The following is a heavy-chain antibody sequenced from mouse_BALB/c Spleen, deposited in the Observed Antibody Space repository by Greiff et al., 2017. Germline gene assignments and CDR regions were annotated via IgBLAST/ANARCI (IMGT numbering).Heavy chain of an antibody. J-gene: IGHJ3*01. V-gene: IGHV3-2*02. D-gene: IGHD4-1*01. CDR1: GYSITSDYA. CDR3: ARWRTGTLAY. Sequence: EVKLVESGPGLVKPSQSLSLTCTVTGYSITSDYAWNWIRQFPGNKLEWMGYISYSGSTSYNPSLKSRISITRDTSKNQFFLQLNSVTTEDTATYYCARWRTGTLAYWGQGTLVTVSA. CDR2: ISYSGST.